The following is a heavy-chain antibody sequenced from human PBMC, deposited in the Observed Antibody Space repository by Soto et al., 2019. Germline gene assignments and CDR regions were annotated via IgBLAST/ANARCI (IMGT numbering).Heavy chain of an antibody. J-gene: IGHJ4*02. CDR3: ARATIAAAGPPAFGY. CDR1: GYTFTSYY. D-gene: IGHD6-13*01. CDR2: INPSGGST. V-gene: IGHV1-46*01. Sequence: ASVKVSCKASGYTFTSYYMHWVRQAPGQGLEWMGIINPSGGSTSYAQKFQGRVTMTRDTSTGTVYMELSSLRSEDTAVYYCARATIAAAGPPAFGYWGQGTLVTVSS.